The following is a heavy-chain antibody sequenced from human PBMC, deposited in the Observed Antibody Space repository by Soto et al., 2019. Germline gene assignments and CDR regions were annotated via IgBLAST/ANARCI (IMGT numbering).Heavy chain of an antibody. CDR1: GGSISGGSYY. V-gene: IGHV4-31*03. CDR2: IYYSGRT. Sequence: SETLSLTCTVSGGSISGGSYYWSWIRQHPGKGLEWIGYIYYSGRTHYNPSLKSRVTISVDTSKNQFSLKLSSVTAADTAVYYCARGYCSSTSCFDPWGQGTQVTVSS. D-gene: IGHD2-2*01. J-gene: IGHJ5*02. CDR3: ARGYCSSTSCFDP.